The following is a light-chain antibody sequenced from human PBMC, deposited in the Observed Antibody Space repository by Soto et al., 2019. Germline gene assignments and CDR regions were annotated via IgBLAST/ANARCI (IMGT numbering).Light chain of an antibody. CDR3: CSYAASNTFV. V-gene: IGLV2-11*01. Sequence: QSVLTQPRSVSGSPGQSVTISCTGTSSDVGGYNYVSWYQQYSGKAPKVMIYDVSKRPSGVPDRFSGSKSGNTASLTISGLQAEDEADYYCCSYAASNTFVFGTETKLTVL. CDR1: SSDVGGYNY. J-gene: IGLJ1*01. CDR2: DVS.